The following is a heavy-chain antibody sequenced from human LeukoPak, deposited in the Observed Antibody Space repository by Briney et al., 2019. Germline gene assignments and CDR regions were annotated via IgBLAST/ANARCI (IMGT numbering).Heavy chain of an antibody. CDR3: ARDADILTGYTFDY. J-gene: IGHJ4*02. Sequence: PGGSLRLSCAASGFTFSHYWMTWVRQAPGKGLEWVANIKQDGSEKYYVDSVKGRFTISRDNAKNSLYLQMNSLRAEDTAVYYCARDADILTGYTFDYWGQGTLVTVSS. V-gene: IGHV3-7*01. CDR1: GFTFSHYW. CDR2: IKQDGSEK. D-gene: IGHD3-9*01.